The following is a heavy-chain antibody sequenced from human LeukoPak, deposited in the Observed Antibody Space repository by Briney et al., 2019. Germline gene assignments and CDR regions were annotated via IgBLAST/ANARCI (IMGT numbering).Heavy chain of an antibody. CDR2: IYYSGST. V-gene: IGHV4-59*12. CDR3: ASMRAAMDAFDI. CDR1: GGSISSYY. D-gene: IGHD5-18*01. Sequence: SETLSLTCTVSGGSISSYYWSWIRQPPGKGLEWIGYIYYSGSTNYNPSLKSRVTISVDKSKNQFSLKLSSVTAAGTAVYYCASMRAAMDAFDIWGQGTMVTVSS. J-gene: IGHJ3*02.